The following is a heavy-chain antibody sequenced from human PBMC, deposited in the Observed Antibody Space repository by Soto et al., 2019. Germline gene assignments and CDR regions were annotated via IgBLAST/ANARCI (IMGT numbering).Heavy chain of an antibody. CDR2: IYYSGST. CDR3: ASSSGWPDRPIDY. CDR1: GGSISIYY. J-gene: IGHJ4*02. Sequence: SETLSLTCTVSGGSISIYYWSWIRQPPGKGLEWIGYIYYSGSTNYNPSLKSRVTISVDTSKNQFSLKLSSVTAADTAVYYCASSSGWPDRPIDYWGQGTLVTVSS. V-gene: IGHV4-59*01. D-gene: IGHD6-19*01.